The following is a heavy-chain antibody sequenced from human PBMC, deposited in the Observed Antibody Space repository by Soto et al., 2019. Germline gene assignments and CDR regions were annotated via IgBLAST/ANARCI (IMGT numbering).Heavy chain of an antibody. V-gene: IGHV4-34*01. J-gene: IGHJ3*02. CDR2: MSHRGGT. CDR1: GGFVSSGSYY. Sequence: QVQLQQWGAGLLKPSETLSLTCAVYGGFVSSGSYYWSWIRQPPGKGLEWIGEMSHRGGTPFNPSLKGLVTISVDTSKNQFSRKMASVTAADTALYYCARVERGTATTVVDAFDIWGPGTMVTVSS. CDR3: ARVERGTATTVVDAFDI. D-gene: IGHD1-1*01.